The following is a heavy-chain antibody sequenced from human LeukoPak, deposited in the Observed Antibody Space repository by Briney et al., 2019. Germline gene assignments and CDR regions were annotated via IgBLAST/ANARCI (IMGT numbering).Heavy chain of an antibody. D-gene: IGHD6-19*01. CDR2: IIPIFGTT. CDR3: ARAVAVAYDY. CDR1: GNTFTTYG. V-gene: IGHV1-69*05. Sequence: SVKVSCKVSGNTFTTYGISWVRQAPGQGLEWMGGIIPIFGTTKYAQKFQGRVTITTDESTSTAYMELSSLRSEDTAVYYCARAVAVAYDYWGQGTLVTVSS. J-gene: IGHJ4*02.